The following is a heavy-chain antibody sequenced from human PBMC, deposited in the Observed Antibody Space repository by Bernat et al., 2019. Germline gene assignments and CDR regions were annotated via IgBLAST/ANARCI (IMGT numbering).Heavy chain of an antibody. CDR3: ARHVGYYDSSGYYAGGYGMDV. Sequence: QVQLQESGPGLVKPSETLSLTCTVSGGSISSYYWSWIRQPPGKGLEWIGYIYYSGSTNYNPSLKSRVTISVDTYKNQFSLKLSSVTAADTAVYYCARHVGYYDSSGYYAGGYGMDVWGQGTTVTVSS. CDR2: IYYSGST. V-gene: IGHV4-59*08. D-gene: IGHD3-22*01. CDR1: GGSISSYY. J-gene: IGHJ6*02.